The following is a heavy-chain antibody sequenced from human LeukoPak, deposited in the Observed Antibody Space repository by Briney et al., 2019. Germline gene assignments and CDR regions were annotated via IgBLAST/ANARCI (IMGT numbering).Heavy chain of an antibody. J-gene: IGHJ3*02. V-gene: IGHV3-66*01. Sequence: GGALRLSCAVSGFTVSVNYMTWVRQAPGRGLEWVSSMDFDGRISYPDSVKGRFSISRDHSKNTLYLQMNSLRAEDTAVYYCARDHRADYSHAFDSWGQGTVVTVSS. CDR3: ARDHRADYSHAFDS. CDR1: GFTVSVNY. D-gene: IGHD2-21*01. CDR2: MDFDGRI.